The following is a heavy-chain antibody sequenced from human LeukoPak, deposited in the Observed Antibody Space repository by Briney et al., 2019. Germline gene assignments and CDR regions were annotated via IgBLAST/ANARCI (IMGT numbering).Heavy chain of an antibody. CDR1: GFTFSSYE. V-gene: IGHV3-48*03. Sequence: PVGSLRLSCAASGFTFSSYEMKWVRQAPGKGLEWVSYISSSGSTIYYADSVKGRFTISRDNAKNSLYLQMNSLRAEDTAVYYCAELGITMIGGVWGKGTTVTISS. D-gene: IGHD3-10*02. J-gene: IGHJ6*04. CDR2: ISSSGSTI. CDR3: AELGITMIGGV.